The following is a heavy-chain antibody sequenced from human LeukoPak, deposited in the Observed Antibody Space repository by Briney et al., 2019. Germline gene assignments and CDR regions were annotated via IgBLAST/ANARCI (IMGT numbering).Heavy chain of an antibody. J-gene: IGHJ4*02. CDR1: GGPISSSRYY. D-gene: IGHD3-22*01. Sequence: PSETLSLTCTVSGGPISSSRYYWGWIRQPPGKGLEWIGSIYYSGNTYSNPSLKSRVTISVDTSKNQFSLKLSSVTAADTAVYYCARHSFYYDSSGSYYYFDYWGQGTLVTVSS. CDR2: IYYSGNT. CDR3: ARHSFYYDSSGSYYYFDY. V-gene: IGHV4-39*01.